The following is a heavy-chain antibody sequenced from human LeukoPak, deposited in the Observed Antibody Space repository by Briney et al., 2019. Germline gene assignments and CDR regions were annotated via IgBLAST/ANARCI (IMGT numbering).Heavy chain of an antibody. V-gene: IGHV3-23*01. J-gene: IGHJ6*02. CDR3: AKYLTARGPPYALDV. CDR2: ITVSGCTT. CDR1: GFTFGSYA. Sequence: GGSLTPSCPVPGFTFGSYAMQWVRQAPGKGLGWVSGITVSGCTTYYTNSVKGRFTISRDNYKNTLYLQMNSLRAEDTAVYYCAKYLTARGPPYALDVWGQGTTVTVSS. D-gene: IGHD1-14*01.